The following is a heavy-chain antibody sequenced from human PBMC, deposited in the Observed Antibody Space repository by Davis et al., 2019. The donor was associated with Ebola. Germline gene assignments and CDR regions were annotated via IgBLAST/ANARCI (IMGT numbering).Heavy chain of an antibody. J-gene: IGHJ4*02. D-gene: IGHD3-10*01. V-gene: IGHV5-51*01. CDR3: ARGARRGVISSDY. Sequence: GESLKISCKGSGYSFTNYWIGWVRQMPGKGLEWMGIIYPGDSDTTYSPSFQGHVTISADKSISTAYLQWSSLKASDTAMYYCARGARRGVISSDYWGQGTLVTVSS. CDR1: GYSFTNYW. CDR2: IYPGDSDT.